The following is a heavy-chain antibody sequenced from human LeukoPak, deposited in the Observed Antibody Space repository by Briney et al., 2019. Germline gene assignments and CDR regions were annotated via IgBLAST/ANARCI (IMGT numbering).Heavy chain of an antibody. D-gene: IGHD3-10*01. J-gene: IGHJ6*03. V-gene: IGHV3-30*02. CDR2: IRYDGSNK. CDR1: GFTFSSYG. CDR3: AKGSGSGSYYYYYYMDI. Sequence: GGSLRLSCAASGFTFSSYGMHWVRQAPGKGLEWVAFIRYDGSNKYCADSVKGRFTISRDNSKNTLYLQMNSLRAEDTAVYYCAKGSGSGSYYYYYYMDIWGKGTTVTISS.